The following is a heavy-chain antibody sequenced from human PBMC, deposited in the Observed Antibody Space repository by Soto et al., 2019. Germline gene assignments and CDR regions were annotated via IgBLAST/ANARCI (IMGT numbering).Heavy chain of an antibody. CDR2: IDSSGDHI. V-gene: IGHV3-11*01. J-gene: IGHJ4*02. CDR1: GLTFRDYY. D-gene: IGHD1-26*01. Sequence: QVQLVESGGGLVKPGGSLRLSCAASGLTFRDYYMSWIRQAPGQGLEWVSYIDSSGDHIHYGDSVRGRFTISRDNAKNSLFLQMNSLRAEDTAVYYCATGRLEATVLDYWGQGTLVTVSS. CDR3: ATGRLEATVLDY.